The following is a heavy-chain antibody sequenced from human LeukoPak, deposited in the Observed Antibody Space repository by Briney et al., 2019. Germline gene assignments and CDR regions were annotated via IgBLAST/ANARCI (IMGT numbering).Heavy chain of an antibody. CDR3: ARNGGRTGAFDI. CDR1: GGSISSSSYY. Sequence: SETLSLTCTVSGGSISSSSYYWGWIRQPPGKGLEWIGSIYHSGSTNYNPSLKSRVTISVDKSKNQFSLKLSSVTAADTAVYYCARNGGRTGAFDIWGQGTMVTVSS. J-gene: IGHJ3*02. CDR2: IYHSGST. V-gene: IGHV4-39*07. D-gene: IGHD1-14*01.